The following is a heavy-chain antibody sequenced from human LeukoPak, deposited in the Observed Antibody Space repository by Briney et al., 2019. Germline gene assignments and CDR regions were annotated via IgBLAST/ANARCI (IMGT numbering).Heavy chain of an antibody. D-gene: IGHD1-1*01. CDR1: GYIFTNYW. V-gene: IGHV5-51*01. Sequence: KPGESLKISCKGSGYIFTNYWIGWVRQMPGKGLEWMGIIYPGDSDTRYSPSFQGQVTMSADKSISTAYLKWSNLKASDTVMYYCARRATGTTKWFDPWGQGTLVTVSS. CDR3: ARRATGTTKWFDP. CDR2: IYPGDSDT. J-gene: IGHJ5*02.